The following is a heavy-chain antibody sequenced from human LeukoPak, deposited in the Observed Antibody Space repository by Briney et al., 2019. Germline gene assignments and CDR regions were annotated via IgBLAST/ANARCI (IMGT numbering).Heavy chain of an antibody. V-gene: IGHV3-7*01. J-gene: IGHJ4*02. CDR2: IKQDGSEK. Sequence: PGGSLRLSCAASGFTFSSDWMSWVRQAPGKGLEWVANIKQDGSEKYYVDSVKGRFTISRDNAKNSLYLQMNSLRAEDTAVYYCARGVRRGPQYYFDYWGQGTLVTVSS. D-gene: IGHD4-11*01. CDR1: GFTFSSDW. CDR3: ARGVRRGPQYYFDY.